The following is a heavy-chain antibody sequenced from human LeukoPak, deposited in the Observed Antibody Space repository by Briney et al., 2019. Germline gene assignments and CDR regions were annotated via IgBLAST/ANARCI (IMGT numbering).Heavy chain of an antibody. V-gene: IGHV1-2*02. D-gene: IGHD3-9*01. CDR2: INPNSGGT. CDR3: ARSVYFDWLSLN. J-gene: IGHJ4*02. CDR1: GYTFTGYY. Sequence: GASVKVSCKASGYTFTGYYMHWVRQAPGQGLEWMGWINPNSGGTNYAQRFQGRVTMTRDTSISTAYMELSRLRSDDTAVYYCARSVYFDWLSLNWGQGTLVTVSS.